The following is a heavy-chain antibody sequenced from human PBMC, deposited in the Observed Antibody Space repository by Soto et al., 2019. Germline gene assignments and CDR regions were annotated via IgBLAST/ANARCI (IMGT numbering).Heavy chain of an antibody. D-gene: IGHD3-22*01. CDR1: GDTFSSYA. CDR2: IIPIFGTA. CDR3: ARDGSGYRSRASPMDV. V-gene: IGHV1-69*01. Sequence: QVQLVQSGAEVKKPGSSVKVSCKASGDTFSSYAISWVRQAPGQELEWMGGIIPIFGTANYAQKFQGRVTITADESTSTAYMELSSLRSEDTAVYYCARDGSGYRSRASPMDVWGQGTKVTVSS. J-gene: IGHJ6*02.